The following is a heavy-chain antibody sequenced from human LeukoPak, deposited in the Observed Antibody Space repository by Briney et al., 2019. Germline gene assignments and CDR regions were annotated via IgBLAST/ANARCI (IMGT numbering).Heavy chain of an antibody. CDR2: IRYDGTSQ. J-gene: IGHJ4*02. CDR1: GFTLSIYG. D-gene: IGHD1-7*01. V-gene: IGHV3-30*02. CDR3: AKGLTVTGTTTRFDY. Sequence: GGSLRLSCATSGFTLSIYGMHWVRQAPGKGLEWVAFIRYDGTSQYYADSVKGRFTISRDNSKNTLYLQMNSLRAEDTAVYYCAKGLTVTGTTTRFDYWGQGTLVTVSS.